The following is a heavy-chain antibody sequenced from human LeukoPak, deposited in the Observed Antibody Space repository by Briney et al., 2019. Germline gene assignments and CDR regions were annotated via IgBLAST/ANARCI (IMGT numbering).Heavy chain of an antibody. CDR1: GGSISSYY. CDR3: ARVPDTAMVSYYYYGMDV. V-gene: IGHV4-59*01. Sequence: PSETLSLTCTVSGGSISSYYWSWIRQPPGKGLEWIGYIYYSGSTNYNPSLKSRVTISVDTSKNQFSLKLSSVTAADTAVYYCARVPDTAMVSYYYYGMDVWGQGTTVTVSS. J-gene: IGHJ6*02. CDR2: IYYSGST. D-gene: IGHD5-18*01.